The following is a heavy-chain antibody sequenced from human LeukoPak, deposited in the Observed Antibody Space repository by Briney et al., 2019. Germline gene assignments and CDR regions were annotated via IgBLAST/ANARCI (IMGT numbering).Heavy chain of an antibody. V-gene: IGHV4-4*07. CDR1: GGSISSYY. J-gene: IGHJ4*02. CDR2: IYTSGST. CDR3: ARTRRPPTYSSSFGHFDY. Sequence: SETLSLTCTVSGGSISSYYWSWIRQPAGKGLEWIGRIYTSGSTNYNPSLKSRVTMSVDTSKNQFSLKLSSVTAADTAVYYSARTRRPPTYSSSFGHFDYWGQGTLVTVSS. D-gene: IGHD6-6*01.